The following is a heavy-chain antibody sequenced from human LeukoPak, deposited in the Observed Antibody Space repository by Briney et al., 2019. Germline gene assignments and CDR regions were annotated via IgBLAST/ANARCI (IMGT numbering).Heavy chain of an antibody. J-gene: IGHJ4*02. D-gene: IGHD3-16*02. CDR3: ARVATIWGSHRYFDY. CDR1: GYNFITYP. V-gene: IGHV1-18*01. CDR2: HSPYNDNT. Sequence: ASVKVSCKASGYNFITYPLIWVRQAPGQGLEWMGRHSPYNDNTDLAQNLQGRVTMTTDTYTSTAYLELTGMTSDDTAVYFCARVATIWGSHRYFDYWGQGTLVTVSS.